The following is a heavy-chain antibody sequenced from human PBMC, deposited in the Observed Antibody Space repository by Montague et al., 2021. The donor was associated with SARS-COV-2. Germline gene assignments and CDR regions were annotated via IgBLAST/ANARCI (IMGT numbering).Heavy chain of an antibody. Sequence: SETLSLTCTVSGGSISSSSYYWGWIRQPPGKGLEWIGSIYYSGSTYYNPSLKSRVTTSVDTPKNQFSLKLSSVTAAATAVYCCARIGRQQLVRLSGMDVWGQGTRVTVSS. CDR1: GGSISSSSYY. J-gene: IGHJ6*02. D-gene: IGHD6-13*01. CDR2: IYYSGST. V-gene: IGHV4-39*07. CDR3: ARIGRQQLVRLSGMDV.